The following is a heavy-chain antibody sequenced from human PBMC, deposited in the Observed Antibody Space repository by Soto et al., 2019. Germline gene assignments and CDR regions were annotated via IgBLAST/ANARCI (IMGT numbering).Heavy chain of an antibody. J-gene: IGHJ3*02. CDR3: ARDLVTVSGAFDI. D-gene: IGHD4-17*01. CDR2: IYTSGST. Sequence: QVQLQESGPGLVKPSETLSLTCTVSGGSISTYYWSWIRQPAGKGLEWIGRIYTSGSTNYNPSLKSRVTMSVGTSKTQFSLKLSSVTAADTAVYYCARDLVTVSGAFDIWAQGTMVTVSS. CDR1: GGSISTYY. V-gene: IGHV4-4*07.